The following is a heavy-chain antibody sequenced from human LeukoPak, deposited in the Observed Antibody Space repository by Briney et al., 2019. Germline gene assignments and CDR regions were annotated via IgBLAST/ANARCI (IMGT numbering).Heavy chain of an antibody. Sequence: PSGTLSLTCDVSGGSISSTTWWTWVRQPPGKGLEWIGEIFHSGTTNYNPTLKSRVTIAVDKSKNQFSLKLNSVTAADTAVYYCARGGNTGWSAFEYWGQGTLATVSS. CDR1: GGSISSTTW. CDR2: IFHSGTT. D-gene: IGHD6-19*01. J-gene: IGHJ4*02. CDR3: ARGGNTGWSAFEY. V-gene: IGHV4-4*02.